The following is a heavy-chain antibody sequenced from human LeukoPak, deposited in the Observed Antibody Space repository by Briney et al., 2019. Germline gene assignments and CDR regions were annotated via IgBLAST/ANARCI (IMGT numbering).Heavy chain of an antibody. Sequence: GGSLRLSCAASGFNFNIYSMNWVRQAPGKGLEWVSAITATSSSTHDADSVQGRFTISRDNSKNTLYLQMNSLRPEDTAIYYCAKLFESGTYNNFFHYWGQGTLVIVFS. CDR2: ITATSSST. CDR1: GFNFNIYS. D-gene: IGHD3-10*01. CDR3: AKLFESGTYNNFFHY. V-gene: IGHV3-23*01. J-gene: IGHJ4*02.